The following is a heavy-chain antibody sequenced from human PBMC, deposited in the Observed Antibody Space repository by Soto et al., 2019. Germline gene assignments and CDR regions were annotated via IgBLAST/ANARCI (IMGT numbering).Heavy chain of an antibody. CDR2: ISAYNGNT. D-gene: IGHD3-16*01. Sequence: ASVKVSCKASGYTFTSYGISWVRQAPGQGLEWMGWISAYNGNTNYAQKLQGRVTMTTDTSTSTAYMELRSLRSDDTAVYYCARAYPWDYVSGYYYGMDVWGQGTTVTVSS. V-gene: IGHV1-18*01. CDR3: ARAYPWDYVSGYYYGMDV. CDR1: GYTFTSYG. J-gene: IGHJ6*02.